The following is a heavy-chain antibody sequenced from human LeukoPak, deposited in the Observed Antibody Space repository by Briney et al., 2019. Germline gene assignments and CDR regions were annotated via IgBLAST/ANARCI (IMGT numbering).Heavy chain of an antibody. CDR3: ASPTLTGSFDP. D-gene: IGHD3-10*01. V-gene: IGHV3-7*01. CDR1: GFTFTNYW. Sequence: GGSLRLSCAASGFTFTNYWMSWVRQAPGKGLEWVASIKEGGSEKYYVDSVKGRFTISRDNAKNSVYLQMNSLRAEDTAVYYCASPTLTGSFDPWGRGTLVTVSS. CDR2: IKEGGSEK. J-gene: IGHJ2*01.